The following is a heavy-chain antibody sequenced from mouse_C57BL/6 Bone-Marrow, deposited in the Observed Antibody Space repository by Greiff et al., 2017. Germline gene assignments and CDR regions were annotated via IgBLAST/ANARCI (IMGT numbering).Heavy chain of an antibody. CDR3: ARSPHYYGKGDFDV. CDR2: IDPSDSET. J-gene: IGHJ1*03. Sequence: VKLQQPGAELVRPGSSVKLSCKASGYTFTSYWMHWVKQRPIQGLEWIGNIDPSDSETHYNQKFKDKATLTVDKSSSTAYMQLSSLTSEDSAVYYCARSPHYYGKGDFDVWGTGTTVTVSS. D-gene: IGHD1-1*01. CDR1: GYTFTSYW. V-gene: IGHV1-52*01.